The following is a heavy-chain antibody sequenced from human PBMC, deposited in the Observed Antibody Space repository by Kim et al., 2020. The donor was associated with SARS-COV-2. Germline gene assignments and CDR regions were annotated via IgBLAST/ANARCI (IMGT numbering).Heavy chain of an antibody. Sequence: SETLSLTCIVSGGSISINNYYWGWIRQPPGKGLEWIGSIHYSGSTYYNPSLNPSLKSRITMSVDTSKNQFSLKLSSVTAEDTAVYYCARRPRNPCFDYWGQGTLVTVSS. CDR1: GGSISINNYY. J-gene: IGHJ4*02. CDR3: ARRPRNPCFDY. V-gene: IGHV4-39*01. CDR2: IHYSGST. D-gene: IGHD1-1*01.